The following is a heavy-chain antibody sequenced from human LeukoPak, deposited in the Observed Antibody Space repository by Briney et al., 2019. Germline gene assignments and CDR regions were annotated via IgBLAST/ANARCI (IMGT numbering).Heavy chain of an antibody. J-gene: IGHJ4*02. CDR3: ARAGGVVPAAISDY. D-gene: IGHD2-2*01. Sequence: GGSLRLSCAASGFTFSSYAMHWVRQAPGKGLEWVAVISYDGSNKYYADSVKGRFTISRDNSKNTLYLQMNSLRAEDTALYYCARAGGVVPAAISDYWGQGTLVTVSS. CDR2: ISYDGSNK. V-gene: IGHV3-30*07. CDR1: GFTFSSYA.